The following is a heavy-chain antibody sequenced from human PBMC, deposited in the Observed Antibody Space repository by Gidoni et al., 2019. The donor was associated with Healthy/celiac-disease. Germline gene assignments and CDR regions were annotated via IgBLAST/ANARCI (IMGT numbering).Heavy chain of an antibody. CDR2: ISYDGSNK. CDR3: AKDIVATTPIDYYYGMDV. CDR1: GFTFSSYG. J-gene: IGHJ6*02. D-gene: IGHD5-12*01. Sequence: QVQLVESGGGVVQPGRSLRLSCAASGFTFSSYGIHWVRQAPGKGLEWVAVISYDGSNKYYAYSVKGRFTISRDNSKNTLYLQMNSLRAEDTAVYYCAKDIVATTPIDYYYGMDVWGQGTTVTVSS. V-gene: IGHV3-30*18.